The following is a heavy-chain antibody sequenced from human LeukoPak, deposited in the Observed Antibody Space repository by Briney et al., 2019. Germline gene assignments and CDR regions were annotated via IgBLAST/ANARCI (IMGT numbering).Heavy chain of an antibody. CDR3: ARGLLFGELFSY. J-gene: IGHJ4*02. D-gene: IGHD3-10*02. V-gene: IGHV3-53*01. CDR1: GFTVSSNY. Sequence: GGSLRLSCAASGFTVSSNYMSWVRQAPGKGLEWVSVIYSGGSTYYEDSVKGRFTISRDNSKNTLYLQMNSLRAEDTAVYYCARGLLFGELFSYWGQGTLVTVSS. CDR2: IYSGGST.